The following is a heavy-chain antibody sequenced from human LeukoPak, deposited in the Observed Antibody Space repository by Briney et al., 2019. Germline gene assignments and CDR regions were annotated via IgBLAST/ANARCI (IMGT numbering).Heavy chain of an antibody. CDR3: ARDFYDSSGYYLGRDDYYYYYMDV. CDR2: IYYSGST. J-gene: IGHJ6*03. D-gene: IGHD3-22*01. CDR1: GGSISSGSYY. V-gene: IGHV4-61*10. Sequence: PSETLSLTCTVSGGSISSGSYYWSWIRQPAGKGLEWIGRIYYSGSTNYNPSLKSRVTISVDTSKNQFSLKLSSVTAADTAVYYCARDFYDSSGYYLGRDDYYYYYMDVWGKGTTVTVSS.